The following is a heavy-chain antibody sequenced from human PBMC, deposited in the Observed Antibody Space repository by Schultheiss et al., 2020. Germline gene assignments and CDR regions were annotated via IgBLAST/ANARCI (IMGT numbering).Heavy chain of an antibody. D-gene: IGHD4-11*01. V-gene: IGHV3-23*01. J-gene: IGHJ4*02. Sequence: GGSLRLSCAASGFTFSSYAMSWVRQAPGKGLGWVSAISGSGGSTYYADSVKGRFTISRDNSKNTLYLQMNSLRAEDTAVYYCAKDATVTTISDYFDYWGQGTLVTVSS. CDR3: AKDATVTTISDYFDY. CDR1: GFTFSSYA. CDR2: ISGSGGST.